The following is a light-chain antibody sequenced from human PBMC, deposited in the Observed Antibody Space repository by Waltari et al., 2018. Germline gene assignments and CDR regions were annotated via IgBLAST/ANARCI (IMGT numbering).Light chain of an antibody. CDR1: QSLFHSDVNTH. V-gene: IGKV2-30*02. J-gene: IGKJ2*01. Sequence: EVVMTHSPLSLPVTLGQAASISCKSSQSLFHSDVNTHLNLFKQRAGQSPRRLIYRVSSRDSGVPDRFSGSGSGTDFTLKISRVEAADVGVYYCMKGTHWPYTFGQGTKLDIK. CDR3: MKGTHWPYT. CDR2: RVS.